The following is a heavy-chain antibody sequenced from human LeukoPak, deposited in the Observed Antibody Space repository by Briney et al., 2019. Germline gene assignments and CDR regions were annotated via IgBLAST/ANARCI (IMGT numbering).Heavy chain of an antibody. J-gene: IGHJ3*02. CDR2: INHSGST. CDR1: GGSFSGYY. Sequence: SETLSLTCAVYGGSFSGYYWSWIRQPPGKGLEWIGEINHSGSTNYNPSLKSRVTISVDTSKNQFSLKLSSVTAADTAVYYCARRYRAYCGGDAGPCAFDIWGQGTMVTVSS. V-gene: IGHV4-34*01. D-gene: IGHD2-21*02. CDR3: ARRYRAYCGGDAGPCAFDI.